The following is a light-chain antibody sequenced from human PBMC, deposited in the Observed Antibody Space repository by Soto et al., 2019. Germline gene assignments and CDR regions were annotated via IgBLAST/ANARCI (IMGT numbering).Light chain of an antibody. Sequence: EIVMTQSPATLSVSPGERATLCCRASQSVSSNLAWYQQKPGQAPRLLIYGASTRATGIPARFSGSGSGTEFTLTISSLESEDFAVYYCQQYNNWQRTFGQGTKVEIK. CDR3: QQYNNWQRT. V-gene: IGKV3-15*01. J-gene: IGKJ1*01. CDR1: QSVSSN. CDR2: GAS.